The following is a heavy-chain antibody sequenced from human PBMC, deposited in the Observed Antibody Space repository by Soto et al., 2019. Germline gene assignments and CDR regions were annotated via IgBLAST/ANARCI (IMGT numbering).Heavy chain of an antibody. D-gene: IGHD3-9*01. J-gene: IGHJ6*02. CDR2: INPSGGST. V-gene: IGHV1-46*01. Sequence: SVKVSCKASVYTFTSDYMHWVRQAPGQGLEWMGIINPSGGSTSYAQKFQGRVTMTRDTSTSTVYMELSSLRSEDTAVYYCAREISFYDILTRYSVYSYGMDIWGQGTTVTVSS. CDR3: AREISFYDILTRYSVYSYGMDI. CDR1: VYTFTSDY.